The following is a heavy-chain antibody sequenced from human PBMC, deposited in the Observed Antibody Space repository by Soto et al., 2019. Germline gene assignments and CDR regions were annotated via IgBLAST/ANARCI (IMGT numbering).Heavy chain of an antibody. Sequence: PGGSLRLSCAASGFTFSSYAMSCVRQAPGKGLEWVSAISGSGGSTYYADSVKGRFTISRDNSKNTLYLQMNSLRAEDTAVYYCAKSSPRGYSYGSLDYYYGMDVWGQGTTVTVSS. CDR3: AKSSPRGYSYGSLDYYYGMDV. J-gene: IGHJ6*02. V-gene: IGHV3-23*01. D-gene: IGHD5-18*01. CDR1: GFTFSSYA. CDR2: ISGSGGST.